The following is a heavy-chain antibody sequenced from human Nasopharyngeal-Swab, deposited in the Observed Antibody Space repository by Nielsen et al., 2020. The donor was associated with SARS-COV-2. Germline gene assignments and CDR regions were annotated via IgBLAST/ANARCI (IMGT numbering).Heavy chain of an antibody. CDR1: GFTFSSYA. CDR3: AKAEGSYYYYYCMDV. CDR2: ISGSGGST. V-gene: IGHV3-23*01. J-gene: IGHJ6*02. D-gene: IGHD6-13*01. Sequence: GESLKIYCAASGFTFSSYAMSWVRQAPGKGLEWVSAISGSGGSTYYADSVKGRFTISRDNSKNTLYLQMNSLRAEDTAVYYCAKAEGSYYYYYCMDVWGQGTTVTVSS.